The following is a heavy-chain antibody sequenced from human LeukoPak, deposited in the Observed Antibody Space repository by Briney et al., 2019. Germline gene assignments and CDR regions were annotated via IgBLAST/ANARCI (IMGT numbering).Heavy chain of an antibody. V-gene: IGHV4-39*07. Sequence: PSETLSLTCTVSGGSISATTYYWGWIRQPPGTGLEWIANIYYNGNTAYNPSLKSRATISIDTSKNQFSLRLNSVTAAGTAVYYCARVGWGNAAAHPNWLDPWGQGILVTVSS. D-gene: IGHD6-6*01. CDR3: ARVGWGNAAAHPNWLDP. CDR1: GGSISATTYY. CDR2: IYYNGNT. J-gene: IGHJ5*02.